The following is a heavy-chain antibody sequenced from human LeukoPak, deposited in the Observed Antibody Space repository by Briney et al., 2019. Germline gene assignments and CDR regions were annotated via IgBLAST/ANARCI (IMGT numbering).Heavy chain of an antibody. D-gene: IGHD3-10*01. CDR2: ISGSGGST. CDR3: APNSANYYFDY. J-gene: IGHJ4*02. CDR1: GFTFSSYA. V-gene: IGHV3-23*01. Sequence: GGSLRLSCAASGFTFSSYAMSWVRQAPGKGLEWVSAISGSGGSTYYADSVKGRFTISRDSSKNTLYLQMNSLRAEDTAVYYCAPNSANYYFDYWGQGTLVTVSS.